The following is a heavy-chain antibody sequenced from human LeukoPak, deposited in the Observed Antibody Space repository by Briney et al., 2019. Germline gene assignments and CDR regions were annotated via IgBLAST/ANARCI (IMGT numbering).Heavy chain of an antibody. V-gene: IGHV3-64*01. CDR3: ASLGNWFDP. J-gene: IGHJ5*02. D-gene: IGHD3-16*01. CDR2: IGSNGDST. Sequence: GGSLRLSCAASGFTFRSYAMHWVRQAPGKGLEYVSAIGSNGDSTYYANSVKGRFTISRDNSKNTLYLQMGSLRAEDMAVYYCASLGNWFDPWGQGTLVTVSS. CDR1: GFTFRSYA.